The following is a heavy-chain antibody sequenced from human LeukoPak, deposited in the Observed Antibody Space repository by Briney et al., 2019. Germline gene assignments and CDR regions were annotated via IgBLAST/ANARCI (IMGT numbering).Heavy chain of an antibody. J-gene: IGHJ5*02. CDR3: ARHPDIAAGGNNWFDP. D-gene: IGHD6-13*01. Sequence: PSETLSLTCTVSGGSISSGGYYWSWIRQPPGKGLEWIGYIYHSGSTYYNPSLKSRVTISVDTSKNQFSLKLSSVTAADTAVYYCARHPDIAAGGNNWFDPWGRGTLVIVSS. CDR2: IYHSGST. CDR1: GGSISSGGYY. V-gene: IGHV4-30-2*01.